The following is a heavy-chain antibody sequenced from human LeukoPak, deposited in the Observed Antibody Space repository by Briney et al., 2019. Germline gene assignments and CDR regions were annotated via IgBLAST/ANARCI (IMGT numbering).Heavy chain of an antibody. CDR3: ASTGVVPAAPYYFDY. J-gene: IGHJ4*02. V-gene: IGHV1-2*02. CDR2: NNPNSGGT. Sequence: ASVKVSCKASGYTFTGYYMHWVRQAPGQGLEWMGWNNPNSGGTNYAQKFHGRVTMTRETSISTAYMELSRLRSDDTAVYYCASTGVVPAAPYYFDYWGQGTLVTVSS. D-gene: IGHD2-2*01. CDR1: GYTFTGYY.